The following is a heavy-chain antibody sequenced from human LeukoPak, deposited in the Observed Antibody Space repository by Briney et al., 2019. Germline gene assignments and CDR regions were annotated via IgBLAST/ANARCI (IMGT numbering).Heavy chain of an antibody. D-gene: IGHD3-22*01. V-gene: IGHV1-18*01. CDR3: ARMGNYYDSSGYYRLGDY. CDR1: GYTFTSYG. J-gene: IGHJ4*02. CDR2: ISAYNGNT. Sequence: ASVKISCKASGYTFTSYGISWVRQAPGQGLEWMGWISAYNGNTNYAQKLQGRVTMTTDTSTSTAYMELRSLRSDDTAVYYCARMGNYYDSSGYYRLGDYWGQGTLVTVSS.